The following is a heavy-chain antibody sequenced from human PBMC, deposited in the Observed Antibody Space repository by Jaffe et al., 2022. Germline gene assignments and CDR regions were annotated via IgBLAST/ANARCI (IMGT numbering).Heavy chain of an antibody. CDR2: IYYSGST. D-gene: IGHD6-19*01. J-gene: IGHJ4*02. V-gene: IGHV4-59*01. CDR1: GGSISSYY. CDR3: ARVSAVAGKKYFDY. Sequence: QVQLQESGPGLVKPSETLSLTCTVSGGSISSYYWSWIRQPPGKGLEWIGYIYYSGSTNYNPSLKSRVTISVDTSKNQFSLKLSSVTAADTAVYYCARVSAVAGKKYFDYWGQGTLVTVSS.